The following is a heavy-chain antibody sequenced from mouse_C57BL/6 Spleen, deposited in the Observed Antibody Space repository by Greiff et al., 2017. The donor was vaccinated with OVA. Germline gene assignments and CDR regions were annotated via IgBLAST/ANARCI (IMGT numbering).Heavy chain of an antibody. CDR3: AKDGSSSRYYAMDY. V-gene: IGHV5-17*01. D-gene: IGHD1-1*01. CDR1: GFTFSDYG. Sequence: EVKLVESGGGLVKPGGSLKLSCAASGFTFSDYGMHWVRQAPEKGLEWVAYISSGSSTIYYADTVKGRFTISRDNAKNTLFLQMTSLRSEDTAMYYWAKDGSSSRYYAMDYWGQGTSVTVSS. J-gene: IGHJ4*01. CDR2: ISSGSSTI.